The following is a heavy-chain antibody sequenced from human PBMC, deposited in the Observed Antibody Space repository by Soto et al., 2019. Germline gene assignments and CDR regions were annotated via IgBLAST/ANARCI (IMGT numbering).Heavy chain of an antibody. Sequence: VGSLRLSCAASGFSFSSLAMSWVRQAPGKGLEWVSSISGRGVDTLYADSVKGRFTISRDNSRNTLYLQVNSLRAEDTATYYCARMQWFGNWFDPWGQGTLVTVSS. CDR1: GFSFSSLA. V-gene: IGHV3-23*01. CDR3: ARMQWFGNWFDP. D-gene: IGHD3-10*01. J-gene: IGHJ5*02. CDR2: ISGRGVDT.